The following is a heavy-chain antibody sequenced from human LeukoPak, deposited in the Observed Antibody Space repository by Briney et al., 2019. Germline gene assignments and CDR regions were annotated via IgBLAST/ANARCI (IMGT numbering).Heavy chain of an antibody. Sequence: GGSLKLSCAASGFTFSSYAMSWVRQAPGKGLEWVSSLSGGGAVTYYADSVKGRFTISRDNSKNTVYPQMNSLRAEDTAVYYCAKDPRVATIEIFDYWGQGTLVTVSS. V-gene: IGHV3-23*01. CDR1: GFTFSSYA. D-gene: IGHD5-12*01. CDR2: LSGGGAVT. J-gene: IGHJ4*02. CDR3: AKDPRVATIEIFDY.